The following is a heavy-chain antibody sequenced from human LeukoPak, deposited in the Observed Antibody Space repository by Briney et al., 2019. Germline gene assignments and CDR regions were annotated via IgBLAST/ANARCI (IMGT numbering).Heavy chain of an antibody. CDR1: GFTFSSYW. D-gene: IGHD1-26*01. CDR3: ARVGATYYYYYTDV. J-gene: IGHJ6*03. Sequence: GGSLRLSCAASGFTFSSYWMSWVRQAPGKGLEWVANIKQDGSAKYYVDSVKGRFTISRDNAKNSLYLQMNSLRAEDTAVYYCARVGATYYYYYTDVWGKGTTVTVSS. CDR2: IKQDGSAK. V-gene: IGHV3-7*01.